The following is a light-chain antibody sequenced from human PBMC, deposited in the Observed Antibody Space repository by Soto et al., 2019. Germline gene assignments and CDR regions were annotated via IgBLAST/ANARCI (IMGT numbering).Light chain of an antibody. CDR2: DAS. V-gene: IGKV1-5*01. CDR1: QNINSW. Sequence: DIQMTQSPSTLSASVGDRVTITCRASQNINSWLAWYQQKPGKAPNLLIYDASTLESGVPSRFSGSGSGTEFTLTISSLQHEDFATYYCQQFHSFSLTFGQGTKVEVK. J-gene: IGKJ1*01. CDR3: QQFHSFSLT.